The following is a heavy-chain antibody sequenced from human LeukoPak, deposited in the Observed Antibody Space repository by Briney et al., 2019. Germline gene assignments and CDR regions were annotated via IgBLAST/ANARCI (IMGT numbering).Heavy chain of an antibody. CDR2: IDWDDEK. CDR1: GFSLSTSGMC. J-gene: IGHJ4*02. Sequence: SGPTLVHPTPPLTLTCTFSGFSLSTSGMCVNWIRQPPGKALEWLTLIDWDDEKYYFTSLKTRLTISKDTSKNHVVLTMTNMDPVDTGTYYCARSQLDSIYFDYWGQGTLVTVSS. CDR3: ARSQLDSIYFDY. V-gene: IGHV2-70*13. D-gene: IGHD1-1*01.